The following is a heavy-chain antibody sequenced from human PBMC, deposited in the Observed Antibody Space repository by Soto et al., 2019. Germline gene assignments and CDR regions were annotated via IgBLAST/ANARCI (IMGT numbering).Heavy chain of an antibody. D-gene: IGHD3-3*01. Sequence: QVQLVQSGAEVKKPGASVKVSCKASGYTFTSYAMHWVRQAPGQRLEWMGWINVGNGNTKYSQKSQGRVTITRDTSASTAYMELSSMRSEDTAVYYCARGASYYDFWSGYPNWFDPWGQGTLVTVSS. CDR2: INVGNGNT. V-gene: IGHV1-3*01. CDR3: ARGASYYDFWSGYPNWFDP. CDR1: GYTFTSYA. J-gene: IGHJ5*02.